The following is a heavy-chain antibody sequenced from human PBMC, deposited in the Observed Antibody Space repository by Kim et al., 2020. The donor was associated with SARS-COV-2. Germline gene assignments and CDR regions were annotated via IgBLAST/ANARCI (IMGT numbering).Heavy chain of an antibody. J-gene: IGHJ2*01. V-gene: IGHV3-NL1*01. CDR2: ICTGGSTK. Sequence: GGSLRLSCAASGFTFSSYGMTWVRQAPGRGLEWVAVICTGGSTKYSEASVRGRFTISRDNSKNTLYLQMSSLTAEDAVVYYCETVLGSTFFWG. CDR3: ETVLGSTFF. CDR1: GFTFSSYG. D-gene: IGHD1-7*01.